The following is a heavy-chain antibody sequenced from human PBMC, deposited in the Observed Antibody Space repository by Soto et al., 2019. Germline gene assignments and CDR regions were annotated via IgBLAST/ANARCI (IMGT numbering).Heavy chain of an antibody. V-gene: IGHV3-23*01. D-gene: IGHD2-21*02. CDR3: AKDQDCGGDCYYNWFDP. CDR2: ISGSGGST. Sequence: EVQLLESGGGLVQPGGSLRLSCAASGFTFSSYAMSWVRQAPGKALEWVSAISGSGGSTYYADSVKGRFTISRDNSKNRLYLQRNSLRAEDTAVYYCAKDQDCGGDCYYNWFDPWGQGTLVTVSS. J-gene: IGHJ5*02. CDR1: GFTFSSYA.